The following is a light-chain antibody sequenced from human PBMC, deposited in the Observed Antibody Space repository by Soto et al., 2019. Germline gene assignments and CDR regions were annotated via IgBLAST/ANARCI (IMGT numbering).Light chain of an antibody. J-gene: IGKJ5*01. V-gene: IGKV3D-15*02. CDR2: RAS. CDR1: ESVSDD. Sequence: EIVLRQSRANLSVSPGERATLSCRASESVSDDLAWYQQKPGRAPRLLIYRASTRAAGVSARISGSGSGTEFTLSISSLQPEDFAVYYCQQYGSSPIPFGQGTLLAIK. CDR3: QQYGSSPIP.